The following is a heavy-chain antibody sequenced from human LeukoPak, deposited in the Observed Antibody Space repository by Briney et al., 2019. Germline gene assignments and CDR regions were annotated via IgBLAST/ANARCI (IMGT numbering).Heavy chain of an antibody. D-gene: IGHD2-15*01. J-gene: IGHJ5*02. CDR2: IYYSGST. CDR1: GGSISSGDYY. Sequence: SETLSLTCTVSGGSISSGDYYWSWIRQPPGKGLEWIGYIYYSGSTYYNPSLKSRVTISVDTSKNQFSLKLSSVTAVDTAVYYCARGCNCSGGSCTGWFDPWGQGTLVTVSS. CDR3: ARGCNCSGGSCTGWFDP. V-gene: IGHV4-30-4*01.